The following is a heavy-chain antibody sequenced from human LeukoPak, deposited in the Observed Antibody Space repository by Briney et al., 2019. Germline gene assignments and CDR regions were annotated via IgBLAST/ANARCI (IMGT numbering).Heavy chain of an antibody. CDR2: ISSSGSTI. CDR3: ARAMIAHDSSALLGY. J-gene: IGHJ4*02. CDR1: GFTFSSYE. V-gene: IGHV3-48*03. D-gene: IGHD3-22*01. Sequence: QPGGSLRLSCAASGFTFSSYEMNRVRQAPGKGLEWVSYISSSGSTIYYADSVKGRFTISRDNAKNSLYLQMNSLRAEDTAVYYCARAMIAHDSSALLGYWGQGTLVTVSS.